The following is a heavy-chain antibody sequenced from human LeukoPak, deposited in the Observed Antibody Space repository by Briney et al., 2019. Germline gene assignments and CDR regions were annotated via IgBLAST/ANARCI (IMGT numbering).Heavy chain of an antibody. V-gene: IGHV3-30*18. Sequence: PGGSLRLSCAASGFTFSSYGMHWVRQAPGKGLEWEAVISYDGSNKYYADSVKGRFTISRDNSKNTLYLQMNSLRAEDTAVYYCAKTRGYGDYVDYWGQGTLVTVSS. D-gene: IGHD4-17*01. CDR3: AKTRGYGDYVDY. J-gene: IGHJ4*02. CDR1: GFTFSSYG. CDR2: ISYDGSNK.